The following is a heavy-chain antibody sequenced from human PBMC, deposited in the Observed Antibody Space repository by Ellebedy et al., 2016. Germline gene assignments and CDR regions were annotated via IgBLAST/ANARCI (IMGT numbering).Heavy chain of an antibody. CDR1: GFTFSSYW. Sequence: GGSLRLSCAASGFTFSSYWMSWVRQAPGKGLEWVANIKQDGSEQYYVDSVKGQFTISRDNAKNSLYLQMNSLRAEDTAVYYCARSPPYYYDSSGYYYGWGQGTLVTVSS. D-gene: IGHD3-22*01. CDR2: IKQDGSEQ. CDR3: ARSPPYYYDSSGYYYG. V-gene: IGHV3-7*01. J-gene: IGHJ4*02.